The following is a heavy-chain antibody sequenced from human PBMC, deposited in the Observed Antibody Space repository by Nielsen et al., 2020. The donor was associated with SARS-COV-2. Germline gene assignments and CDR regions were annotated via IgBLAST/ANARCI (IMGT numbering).Heavy chain of an antibody. J-gene: IGHJ6*02. CDR3: AKALPYYYDNSGYYYYGMDG. V-gene: IGHV3-9*01. CDR1: GFTFDDYA. Sequence: GGSLRLSCAASGFTFDDYAMHWVRQAPGKGLEWVSGISWNSGSIGYADSVKGRFTISRDNAKHSLYLQMNSLRAEDTALYYCAKALPYYYDNSGYYYYGMDGWGQGTTVTVSS. D-gene: IGHD3-22*01. CDR2: ISWNSGSI.